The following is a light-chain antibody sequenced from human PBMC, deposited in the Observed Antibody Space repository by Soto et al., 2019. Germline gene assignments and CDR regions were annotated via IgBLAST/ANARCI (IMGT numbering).Light chain of an antibody. Sequence: DNQMTQSPSTLSASVGDRVTITCRASQSISRWLAWYQQKPGEAPKLLVYDASTLQSGVATGFSGSGSGTEFTLIISGLQPEDSATYYCQQYTNTNNPWMFGQGTKVDIK. CDR2: DAS. V-gene: IGKV1-5*01. CDR3: QQYTNTNNPWM. CDR1: QSISRW. J-gene: IGKJ1*01.